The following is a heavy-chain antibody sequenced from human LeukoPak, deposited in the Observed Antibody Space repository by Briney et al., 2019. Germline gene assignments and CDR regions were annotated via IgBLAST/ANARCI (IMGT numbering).Heavy chain of an antibody. V-gene: IGHV3-48*01. Sequence: GGSLRLSCAASGFTFRTSGMNWVRQAPGKGLEWVSYISSSGTTISYAQSVKGRFTITRDNAQNSLTLHMNTLRADDTAVYYCAKYINAVDFWGQGTLVTVSS. D-gene: IGHD2/OR15-2a*01. CDR3: AKYINAVDF. CDR1: GFTFRTSG. CDR2: ISSSGTTI. J-gene: IGHJ4*02.